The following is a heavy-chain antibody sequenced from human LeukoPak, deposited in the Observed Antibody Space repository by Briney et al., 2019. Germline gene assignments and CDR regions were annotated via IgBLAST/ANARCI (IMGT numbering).Heavy chain of an antibody. CDR3: ARTLDYGDYYFDY. CDR2: MNPNSGNT. D-gene: IGHD4-17*01. V-gene: IGHV1-8*02. CDR1: GYTFTGYY. Sequence: GASVKVSCKASGYTFTGYYMHWVRQAPGQGLEWMGWMNPNSGNTGYAQKFQGRVTMTRNTSISTAYMELSSLRSEDTAVYYCARTLDYGDYYFDYWGQGTLVTVSS. J-gene: IGHJ4*02.